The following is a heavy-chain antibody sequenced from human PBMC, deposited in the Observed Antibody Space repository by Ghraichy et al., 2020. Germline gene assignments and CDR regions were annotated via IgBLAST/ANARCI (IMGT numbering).Heavy chain of an antibody. CDR3: ALSNRRYYFYGMDV. V-gene: IGHV3-9*01. CDR2: FSWNSGNI. CDR1: GFTFDDNA. D-gene: IGHD2-2*01. Sequence: GGSLRLSCAVSGFTFDDNAIHWVRQAPGKGLEWVTGFSWNSGNIGYADSVKGRFTISGDNAKNSLYLQMNSLRAEDTALYYCALSNRRYYFYGMDVWGQGTTVTVSS. J-gene: IGHJ6*02.